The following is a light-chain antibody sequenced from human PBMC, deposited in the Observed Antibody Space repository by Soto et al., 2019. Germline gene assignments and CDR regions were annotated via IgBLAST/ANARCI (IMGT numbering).Light chain of an antibody. CDR3: QQSSNWPPWT. CDR1: QNVNSN. V-gene: IGKV3-15*01. Sequence: EIGITPVPTHPSVFSGERATPLRRASQNVNSNLAWYQQKPGQAPRFLIYGASTRATGIPARFSGSGSGTDFTLTISRLQPEDIAMYYCQQSSNWPPWTFGRGTKVDIK. J-gene: IGKJ1*01. CDR2: GAS.